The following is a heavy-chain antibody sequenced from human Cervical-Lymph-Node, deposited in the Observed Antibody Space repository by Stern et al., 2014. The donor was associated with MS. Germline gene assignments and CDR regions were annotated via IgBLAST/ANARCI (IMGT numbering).Heavy chain of an antibody. D-gene: IGHD2-15*01. CDR1: GFSFSDYG. J-gene: IGHJ4*02. V-gene: IGHV3-33*01. CDR2: IWFDGSNK. Sequence: DQLVESGGGVVQPGRSLRLSCAASGFSFSDYGIHWVRQAPGKGLEWVAVIWFDGSNKYYAESVKGRFTISRDNSKNTVYLQMNGLRAEDTAVYYCARDYCNGGSCYYIDYWGQGTLVIVSS. CDR3: ARDYCNGGSCYYIDY.